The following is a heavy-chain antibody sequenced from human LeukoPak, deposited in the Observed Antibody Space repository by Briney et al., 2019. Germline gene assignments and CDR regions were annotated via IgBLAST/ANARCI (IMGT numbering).Heavy chain of an antibody. J-gene: IGHJ4*02. CDR3: ARNRYGDYDWAFDY. D-gene: IGHD4-17*01. Sequence: SGTLSLTCTVSGGSISSSSYYWGWIRQPPGKGLEWIGSIYYSGSTYYNPSLKSRVTISVDTSKNQFSLKLSSVTAADTAVYYCARNRYGDYDWAFDYWGQGTLVTVSS. CDR2: IYYSGST. V-gene: IGHV4-39*01. CDR1: GGSISSSSYY.